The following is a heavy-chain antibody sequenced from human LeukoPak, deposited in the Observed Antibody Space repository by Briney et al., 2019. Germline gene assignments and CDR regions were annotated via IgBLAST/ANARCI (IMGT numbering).Heavy chain of an antibody. V-gene: IGHV4-34*01. CDR3: ARAVNFDV. CDR2: INHSGST. CDR1: GGSFSGYY. D-gene: IGHD4-23*01. Sequence: SETLSLTCAVYGGSFSGYYWSWIRQPPGKGLEWIGEINHSGSTNYKPSLKSRVTISVDTSKNQFSLKLSSVTAADTAVYYCARAVNFDVWGQGTLVTVSS. J-gene: IGHJ4*02.